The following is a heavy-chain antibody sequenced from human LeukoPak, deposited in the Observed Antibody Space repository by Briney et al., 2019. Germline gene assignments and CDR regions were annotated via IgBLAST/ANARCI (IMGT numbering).Heavy chain of an antibody. V-gene: IGHV1-2*02. D-gene: IGHD3-9*01. Sequence: ASVKVSCKASGYTFTGYYMHWVRQAPGQGLEWMGWINPNSGGTNYAQKFQGRVTMTRDTSISTAYMELSRLRSDDTAVYYCARTARLRYFGEYYYTDVWGKGTTVTVSS. J-gene: IGHJ6*03. CDR2: INPNSGGT. CDR1: GYTFTGYY. CDR3: ARTARLRYFGEYYYTDV.